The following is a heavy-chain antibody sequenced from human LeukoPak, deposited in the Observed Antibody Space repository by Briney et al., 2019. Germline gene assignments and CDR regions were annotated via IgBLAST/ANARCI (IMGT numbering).Heavy chain of an antibody. D-gene: IGHD2-2*01. J-gene: IGHJ4*01. CDR2: ISGSGST. CDR1: GYIFNNYA. CDR3: VKGVQKCSPTTYYYD. V-gene: IGHV3-23*01. Sequence: PGGPLRLSCVASGYIFNNYAVSWVRQAPGKGLEWVSAISGSGSTYYADSVEGRFTISRDNSKNTGYLQMNSLRAEDTAVYYCVKGVQKCSPTTYYYDWGHRTLVT.